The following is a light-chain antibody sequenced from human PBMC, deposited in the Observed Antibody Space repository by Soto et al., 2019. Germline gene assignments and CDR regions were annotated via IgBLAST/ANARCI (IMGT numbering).Light chain of an antibody. CDR3: ESWDSSLSVVV. CDR2: SNN. Sequence: QSVLTQPPSTSGTPGQRVTISCSGSSSNIGSNTVNWYQHLPGTAPKLLIYSNNQRPSGVPDRFSGSKSGTSASLAVSGLQSEDEADYYCESWDSSLSVVVFGGGTKLTVL. CDR1: SSNIGSNT. V-gene: IGLV1-44*01. J-gene: IGLJ2*01.